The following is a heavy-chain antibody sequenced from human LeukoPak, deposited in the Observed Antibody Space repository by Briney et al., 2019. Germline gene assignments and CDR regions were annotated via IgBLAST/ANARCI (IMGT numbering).Heavy chain of an antibody. CDR1: GGSISSLY. Sequence: KPSDRLSLTCSVSGGSISSLYWSWIRQPPGKGLEWIGYIYYTGSPNYNPSLKSQVTMFVDMSKNQFSLRLSSVTAADTAVYYCARHRAYSSSSPFDYWGQGTLVTVSS. D-gene: IGHD6-6*01. J-gene: IGHJ4*02. CDR3: ARHRAYSSSSPFDY. V-gene: IGHV4-59*08. CDR2: IYYTGSP.